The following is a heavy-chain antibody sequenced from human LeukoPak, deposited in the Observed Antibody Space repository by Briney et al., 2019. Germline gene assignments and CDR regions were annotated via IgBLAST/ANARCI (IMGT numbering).Heavy chain of an antibody. Sequence: GASVKVSCTASGYTFTSYYMHWVRQAPGQGLEWMGIIIPSGGSTSYAQKFQGRVTMTRDTSTSTVYMELSSLRSEDTAVYYCARWWDDGSGYSYLYGMDVWGQGTTVTVSS. J-gene: IGHJ6*02. CDR3: ARWWDDGSGYSYLYGMDV. CDR1: GYTFTSYY. CDR2: IIPSGGST. D-gene: IGHD3-22*01. V-gene: IGHV1-46*01.